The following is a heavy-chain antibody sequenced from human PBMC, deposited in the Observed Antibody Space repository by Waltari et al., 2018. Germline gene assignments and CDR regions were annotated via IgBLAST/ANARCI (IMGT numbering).Heavy chain of an antibody. CDR3: TRGLSYTSGLDYFDP. J-gene: IGHJ5*02. D-gene: IGHD4-17*01. CDR1: GYSFTGHY. V-gene: IGHV1-2*02. Sequence: QVQLVQSGAEMNRPGAPVKVSCKASGYSFTGHYIHRVRQTPGNGLEWMGCINPNSGGTNYAQSFQGRITMTRDTSINTAYMDLSSLRSDDTAVYYCTRGLSYTSGLDYFDPWGQGTLVTVSS. CDR2: INPNSGGT.